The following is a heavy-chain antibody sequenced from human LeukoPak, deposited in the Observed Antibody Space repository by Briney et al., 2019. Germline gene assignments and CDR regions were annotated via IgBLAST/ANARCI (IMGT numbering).Heavy chain of an antibody. J-gene: IGHJ4*02. CDR3: ARDEGQWELRLVY. CDR2: ISSSGSTI. CDR1: AFTFSSYG. V-gene: IGHV3-48*04. D-gene: IGHD1-26*01. Sequence: PGGSLRLSWAASAFTFSSYGMSWVRQAPGKGLEWVSYISSSGSTIFYADSVKGRFTISRDNAKNSLYLQMNSLRAEDTAVYYCARDEGQWELRLVYWGQGTLVTVSS.